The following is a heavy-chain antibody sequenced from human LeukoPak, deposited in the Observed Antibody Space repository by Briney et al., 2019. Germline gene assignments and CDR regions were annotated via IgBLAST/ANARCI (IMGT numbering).Heavy chain of an antibody. CDR1: GYTSTSYY. CDR3: ARDLNYDFWSGYYYYYGMDV. Sequence: ASVRVSCKASGYTSTSYYMHWARQAPGQGLEWMGIINPSGGSTSYAQKFQGRVTMTRDTSTSTVYMELSSLRSEDTAVYYCARDLNYDFWSGYYYYYGMDVWGQGTTVTVSS. J-gene: IGHJ6*02. CDR2: INPSGGST. D-gene: IGHD3-3*01. V-gene: IGHV1-46*01.